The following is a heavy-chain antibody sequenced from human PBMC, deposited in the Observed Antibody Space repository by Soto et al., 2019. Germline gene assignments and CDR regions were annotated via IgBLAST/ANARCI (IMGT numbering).Heavy chain of an antibody. D-gene: IGHD3-10*01. J-gene: IGHJ4*02. Sequence: ETLSLTCSVSGTSIRGYYWTWIRQPPGKGLEWIGYIYYTGTTKYNPSLKSRVTISVDTSKNQFSLRLNSVTAADTAVYYCAREVSSFGSNHFDSWGQGALVTVSS. CDR1: GTSIRGYY. V-gene: IGHV4-59*01. CDR3: AREVSSFGSNHFDS. CDR2: IYYTGTT.